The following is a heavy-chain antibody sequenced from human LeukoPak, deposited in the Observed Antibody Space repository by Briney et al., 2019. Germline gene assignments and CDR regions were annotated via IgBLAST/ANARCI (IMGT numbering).Heavy chain of an antibody. J-gene: IGHJ3*02. D-gene: IGHD3-3*01. CDR3: ARSGYYDFWSGYGPDAFDI. CDR1: GFTFSSYW. V-gene: IGHV3-7*03. CDR2: IKQDGSEK. Sequence: GGSLRLSCAASGFTFSSYWMSWVRQAPGKGLEWVANIKQDGSEKYYVDSVKGRFTISRDNAKNSLYLQMNGLRAEDTAVYYCARSGYYDFWSGYGPDAFDIWGQGTMVTVSS.